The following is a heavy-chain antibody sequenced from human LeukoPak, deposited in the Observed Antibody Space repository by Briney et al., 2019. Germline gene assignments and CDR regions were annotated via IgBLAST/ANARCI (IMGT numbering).Heavy chain of an antibody. CDR1: GGTFSSYT. CDR3: AREVSKHCGGDCYSLSFDY. CDR2: IIPILGIA. V-gene: IGHV1-69*04. D-gene: IGHD2-21*01. J-gene: IGHJ4*02. Sequence: SAVNVSCKASGGTFSSYTISWVRQAPGQGLEWMGRIIPILGIANYAQRFQGRVTITADKSTRTAYMDMSSLRSEDTAQYYCAREVSKHCGGDCYSLSFDYWGQGTLVTVSS.